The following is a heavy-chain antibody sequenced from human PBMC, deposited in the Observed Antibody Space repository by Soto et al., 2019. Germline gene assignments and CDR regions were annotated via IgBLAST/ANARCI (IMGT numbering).Heavy chain of an antibody. CDR1: GYSFAGYW. Sequence: GESLKISCKGSGYSFAGYWITWVRQKPGKGLEWMGRIDPSDSQTYYSPSFRGHVTISATKSITTVFLQWSSLRASDTAMYYCARQIYDSDTGPNFQYYFDSWGKGTPVTVSS. CDR3: ARQIYDSDTGPNFQYYFDS. D-gene: IGHD3-22*01. V-gene: IGHV5-10-1*01. J-gene: IGHJ4*02. CDR2: IDPSDSQT.